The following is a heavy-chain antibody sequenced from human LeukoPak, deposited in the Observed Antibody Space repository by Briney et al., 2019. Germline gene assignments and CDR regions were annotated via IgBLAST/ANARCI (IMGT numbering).Heavy chain of an antibody. D-gene: IGHD2-15*01. CDR1: GFTFSSYS. CDR3: ARIPPPRYCSGGSCHYYYYGMDV. V-gene: IGHV3-66*01. J-gene: IGHJ6*02. Sequence: GGSLRLSCAASGFTFSSYSKNWVRKTPGKGLAWVSVIYSGGSTYYADSVKGRFPISRDNSKNTLYLQMNSLRAEDTAVYYCARIPPPRYCSGGSCHYYYYGMDVWGQGTTVTVSS. CDR2: IYSGGST.